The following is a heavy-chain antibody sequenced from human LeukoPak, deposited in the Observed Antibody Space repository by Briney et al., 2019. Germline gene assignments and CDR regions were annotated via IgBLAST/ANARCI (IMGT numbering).Heavy chain of an antibody. CDR2: IYHSGST. V-gene: IGHV4-30-2*01. J-gene: IGHJ3*02. Sequence: SETLSLTCAVSGGSISSGGYSWSWIRQPPGKGLEWIGYIYHSGSTNYNPSLKSRVTISVDTSKSQFSLKLSSVTAADTAVYYCARDGERYCSSTSCFGAFDIWGQGTMVTVSS. CDR1: GGSISSGGYS. D-gene: IGHD2-2*01. CDR3: ARDGERYCSSTSCFGAFDI.